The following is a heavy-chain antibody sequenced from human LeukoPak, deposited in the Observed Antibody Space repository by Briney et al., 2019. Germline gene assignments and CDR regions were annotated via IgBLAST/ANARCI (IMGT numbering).Heavy chain of an antibody. CDR3: AREGQATSRIVATGIPDY. Sequence: GGSLRLSCAASGFTFSSYWMHWVRQAPGKGLVWVSRINSDGSSTSYADSVKGRFTISRDNAKNTLYLQMNSLRAEDTAVYYCAREGQATSRIVATGIPDYWGQGTLVTVSS. CDR1: GFTFSSYW. D-gene: IGHD5-12*01. J-gene: IGHJ4*02. V-gene: IGHV3-74*01. CDR2: INSDGSST.